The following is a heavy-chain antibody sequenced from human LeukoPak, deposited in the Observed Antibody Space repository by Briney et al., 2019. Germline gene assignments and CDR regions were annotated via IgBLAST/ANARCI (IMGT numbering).Heavy chain of an antibody. CDR1: GGSFSGYY. D-gene: IGHD6-19*01. J-gene: IGHJ4*02. Sequence: PSETLSLTCAVYGGSFSGYYWSWIRQPPGKGLEWIGEINHSGSTNYNPSLKSRVTISVDTSKNQFSLKLSSVTAADTAVYYCARAPGYSSGWYGARGTGRYFDCWGQGTLVTVSS. CDR3: ARAPGYSSGWYGARGTGRYFDC. V-gene: IGHV4-34*01. CDR2: INHSGST.